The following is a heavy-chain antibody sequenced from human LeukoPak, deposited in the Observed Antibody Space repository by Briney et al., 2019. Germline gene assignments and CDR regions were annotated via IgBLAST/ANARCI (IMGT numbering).Heavy chain of an antibody. CDR3: ARRGYYDSSGYDY. CDR1: GFTFSSYE. V-gene: IGHV3-48*03. D-gene: IGHD3-22*01. CDR2: ISSSGSTI. Sequence: GGSLRLSCAASGFTFSSYEMNWVRQAPGKGLEWVSYISSSGSTIYYADSVKGRFTISRDNAKNSLYLQMNSLGAEDTAVYYCARRGYYDSSGYDYWGQGTLVTVSS. J-gene: IGHJ4*02.